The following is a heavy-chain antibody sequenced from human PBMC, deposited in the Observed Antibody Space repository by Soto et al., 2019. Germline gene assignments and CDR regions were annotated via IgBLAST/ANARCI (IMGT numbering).Heavy chain of an antibody. CDR2: IYYSGST. D-gene: IGHD3-10*01. V-gene: IGHV4-59*01. CDR3: ARSLWFPYYYYYYGMDV. CDR1: GGSISSYY. J-gene: IGHJ6*02. Sequence: SSETLSLTCTVSGGSISSYYWSWIRQPPGKGLEWIGYIYYSGSTNYNPSLKSRVTISVDTSKNQFSLKLSSVTAADTAVYYCARSLWFPYYYYYYGMDVWGQGTTVTVSS.